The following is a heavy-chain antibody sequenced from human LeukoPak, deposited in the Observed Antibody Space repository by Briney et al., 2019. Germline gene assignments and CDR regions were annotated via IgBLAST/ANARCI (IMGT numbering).Heavy chain of an antibody. Sequence: ASVKVSCKASGYTFNSYSINWVRQAPGQGLEWMGSINAYNGNTNYARKVQGRVTMTTDTSTSTAYMELRSLRSDDTALYYCARDGFRGPSDYWGQGTLVTVSS. CDR3: ARDGFRGPSDY. D-gene: IGHD3-16*01. CDR2: INAYNGNT. V-gene: IGHV1-18*01. J-gene: IGHJ4*02. CDR1: GYTFNSYS.